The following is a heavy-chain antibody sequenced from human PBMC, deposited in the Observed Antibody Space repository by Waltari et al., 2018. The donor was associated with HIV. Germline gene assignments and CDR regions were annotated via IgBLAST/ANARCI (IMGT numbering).Heavy chain of an antibody. D-gene: IGHD6-13*01. J-gene: IGHJ4*02. CDR1: GFTFSNYW. CDR3: VRGSSSWNGVDF. Sequence: EVQRVESGGGLVQPGGSLRLSCAASGFTFSNYWMHWVRQAAGKGLVGVERINRDGSSTTYADSEKGRFTSSRDNAKNTLYMQMNSLRAEDTALYYCVRGSSSWNGVDFWGRGTLVTVSS. CDR2: INRDGSST. V-gene: IGHV3-74*01.